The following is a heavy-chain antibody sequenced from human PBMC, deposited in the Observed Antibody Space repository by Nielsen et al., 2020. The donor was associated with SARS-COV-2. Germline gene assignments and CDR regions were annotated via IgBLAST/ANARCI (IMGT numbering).Heavy chain of an antibody. CDR3: ARDGGGYNALYFYYYYGMDV. D-gene: IGHD5-24*01. CDR2: IKQDGSEK. Sequence: GESLKISCAASGFTFSSYWMSWVRQAPGKGLEWVANIKQDGSEKYYVDSVKGRFTISRDNAKNSLYLQMNSLRAEDTAVYYCARDGGGYNALYFYYYYGMDVWGQGTTVTVSS. J-gene: IGHJ6*02. V-gene: IGHV3-7*01. CDR1: GFTFSSYW.